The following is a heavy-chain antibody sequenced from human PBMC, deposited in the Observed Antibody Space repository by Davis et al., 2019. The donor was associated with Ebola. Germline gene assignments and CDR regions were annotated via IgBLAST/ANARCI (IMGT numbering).Heavy chain of an antibody. V-gene: IGHV6-1*01. CDR1: GDSVSGNNGA. CDR3: ARGWLRSKFDY. CDR2: TYYYRSKWYI. J-gene: IGHJ4*02. D-gene: IGHD5-12*01. Sequence: HSQTLSLTCAISGDSVSGNNGAWNWIRQSPSRGLEWLGRTYYYRSKWYIDYAESVRGRIIINPDTSKNRLSLQVNSVTPEDTAVYYCARGWLRSKFDYWGRGTLVTVSS.